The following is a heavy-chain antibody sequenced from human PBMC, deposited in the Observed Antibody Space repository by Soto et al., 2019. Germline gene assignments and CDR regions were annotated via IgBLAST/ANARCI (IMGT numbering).Heavy chain of an antibody. CDR3: ARHQRRLVSFYYGMDV. V-gene: IGHV1-46*01. J-gene: IGHJ6*02. Sequence: ASVKVSCEGSGYTFTYYHIHSVRQAPGQGLEWLGILNPSGGSTTISQKFKGIVTITRDTSTSTVYMELNSRRSDDTAVYYCARHQRRLVSFYYGMDVWGQGTTVTVSS. D-gene: IGHD3-16*01. CDR2: LNPSGGST. CDR1: GYTFTYYH.